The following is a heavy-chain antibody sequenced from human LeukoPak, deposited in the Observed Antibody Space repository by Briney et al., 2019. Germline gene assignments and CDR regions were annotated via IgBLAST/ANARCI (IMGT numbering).Heavy chain of an antibody. Sequence: SETLSLTCTVSGGSISTSSYYWAWVRQPPGKGREWLGSINYSGSTYYTASLKSRVTISVDTSKNHFSLRLRSVSAADTTVYYCARLFGCSGGSCYFDYWGQGTLVTVSS. CDR3: ARLFGCSGGSCYFDY. D-gene: IGHD2-15*01. CDR2: INYSGST. J-gene: IGHJ4*02. CDR1: GGSISTSSYY. V-gene: IGHV4-39*02.